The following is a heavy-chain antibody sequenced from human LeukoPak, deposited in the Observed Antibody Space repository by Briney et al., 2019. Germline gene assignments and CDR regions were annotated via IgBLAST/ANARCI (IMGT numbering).Heavy chain of an antibody. Sequence: GGSLSPPCAPSGFTLGFYNINGVGQPPGRGRDWLSYISGSGHTVHYAESVKGRFTVSRDNANKSLYLQMNSLRAEDTAVYYCARIDSRGDLSFDYWGQGTLVTVSS. CDR2: ISGSGHTV. D-gene: IGHD3-22*01. CDR3: ARIDSRGDLSFDY. V-gene: IGHV3-48*01. CDR1: GFTLGFYN. J-gene: IGHJ4*02.